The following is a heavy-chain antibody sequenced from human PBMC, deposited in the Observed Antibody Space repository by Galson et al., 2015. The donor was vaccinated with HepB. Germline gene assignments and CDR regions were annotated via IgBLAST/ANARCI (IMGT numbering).Heavy chain of an antibody. D-gene: IGHD1-26*01. CDR2: IKPNNGGT. CDR3: ARGRLVGAPDI. J-gene: IGHJ3*02. Sequence: SVKVSCKASGYTFTDYYIHWVRQAPGQGLEWMAWIKPNNGGTNYAQNFQGRVTVTRDTSISTAYMELSRLRSDDTAVYYCARGRLVGAPDIWGQGTVVTVSS. V-gene: IGHV1-2*02. CDR1: GYTFTDYY.